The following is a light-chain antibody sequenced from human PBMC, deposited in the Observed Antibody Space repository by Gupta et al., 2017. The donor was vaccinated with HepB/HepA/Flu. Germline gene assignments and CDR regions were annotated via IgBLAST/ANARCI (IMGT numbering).Light chain of an antibody. CDR2: KGS. CDR1: QTINSH. V-gene: IGKV3-15*01. Sequence: EIVMTPSPSTLSVSPGDRATLSCRASQTINSHVAWYQQKPGQAPRLLIFKGSTRGTAVPARFSGSGSGTEFTLTISSLQSDDFVVYYCQQYNLWPRTFGQGTKVEIK. J-gene: IGKJ1*01. CDR3: QQYNLWPRT.